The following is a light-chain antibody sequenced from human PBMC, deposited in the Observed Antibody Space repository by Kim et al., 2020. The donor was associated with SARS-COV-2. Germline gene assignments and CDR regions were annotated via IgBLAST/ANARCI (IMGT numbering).Light chain of an antibody. Sequence: QSALTQPASVSGSPGQSITISCTGTSSDVGGYNYVSWYQQHPGKAPKLMIYDVDKRPSGVSDRFSGSKSGDTASLTISGLQAEDETDYYCSSYTSSGTQVVFGGVTKLTVL. CDR1: SSDVGGYNY. CDR2: DVD. V-gene: IGLV2-14*03. CDR3: SSYTSSGTQVV. J-gene: IGLJ2*01.